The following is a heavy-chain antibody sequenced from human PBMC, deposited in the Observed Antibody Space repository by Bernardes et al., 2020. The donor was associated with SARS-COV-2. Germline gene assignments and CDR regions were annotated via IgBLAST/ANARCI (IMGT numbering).Heavy chain of an antibody. Sequence: SETLSLTCTVSGGSISSYYWRWIRQPPGKGLEWIGYIYYSGRTNYNPSLKSRVTISVDTSKNQFSLKLSSVTAADTAVYYCARTGTWNYGNFGLDYWGQGTLVTVSS. CDR1: GGSISSYY. CDR2: IYYSGRT. CDR3: ARTGTWNYGNFGLDY. J-gene: IGHJ4*02. D-gene: IGHD1-7*01. V-gene: IGHV4-59*01.